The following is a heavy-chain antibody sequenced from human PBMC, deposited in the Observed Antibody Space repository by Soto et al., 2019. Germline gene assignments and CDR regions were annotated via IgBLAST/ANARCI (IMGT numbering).Heavy chain of an antibody. Sequence: SLRLSCAASGFTFSSYAMSWVRQAPGKGLEWVSAISGSGGSTYYADSVKGRFTISRDNSKNTLYLQMNSLRAEDTAVYYCAKALWFGGHFDYWGQGTLVTVSS. CDR2: ISGSGGST. V-gene: IGHV3-23*01. D-gene: IGHD3-10*01. J-gene: IGHJ4*02. CDR1: GFTFSSYA. CDR3: AKALWFGGHFDY.